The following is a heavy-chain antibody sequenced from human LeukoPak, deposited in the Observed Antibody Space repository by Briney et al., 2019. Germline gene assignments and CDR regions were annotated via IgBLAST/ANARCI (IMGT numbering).Heavy chain of an antibody. V-gene: IGHV4-4*07. D-gene: IGHD4-17*01. J-gene: IGHJ6*02. CDR1: GFTVSSNY. Sequence: PGGSLRLSCAASGFTVSSNYMSWIRQPAGKGLEWIGRIYTSGSTNYNPSLKSRVTMSVDTSKNQFSLKLSSVTAADTAVYYCASLTVTKGRYYYYGMDVWGQGTTVTVS. CDR2: IYTSGST. CDR3: ASLTVTKGRYYYYGMDV.